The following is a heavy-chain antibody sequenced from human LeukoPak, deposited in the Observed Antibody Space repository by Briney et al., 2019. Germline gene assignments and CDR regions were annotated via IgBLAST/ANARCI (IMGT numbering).Heavy chain of an antibody. J-gene: IGHJ4*02. V-gene: IGHV3-30*02. CDR2: IRYDGSNK. CDR1: GFTFSSYG. D-gene: IGHD6-13*01. CDR3: AKDRLPGIAAALNY. Sequence: GGSLRLSCAASGFTFSSYGMHWVRQAPGKGLEWVAFIRYDGSNKYYADPVKGRFTISRDNSKNTLYLQMNSLRAEDTAVYYCAKDRLPGIAAALNYWGQGTLVTVSS.